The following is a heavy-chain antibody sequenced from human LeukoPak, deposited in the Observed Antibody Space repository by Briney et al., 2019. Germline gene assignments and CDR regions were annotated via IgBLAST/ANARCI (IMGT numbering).Heavy chain of an antibody. CDR1: GFTFSNYA. D-gene: IGHD3-9*01. CDR2: ISGSGGST. Sequence: SGGSLRLSCAASGFTFSNYAMSWVRQAPGKGLEWVSAISGSGGSTYYADSVKGRFTISRDNSKNTLYLQMNSLRAEDTAVYYCAKSYPGFRNYDILTGYYPYYYYGMDVWGQGTTVTVSS. V-gene: IGHV3-23*01. J-gene: IGHJ6*02. CDR3: AKSYPGFRNYDILTGYYPYYYYGMDV.